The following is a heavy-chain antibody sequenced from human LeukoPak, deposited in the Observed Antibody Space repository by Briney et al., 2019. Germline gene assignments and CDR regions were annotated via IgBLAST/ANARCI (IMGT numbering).Heavy chain of an antibody. CDR2: IRGSGGNI. D-gene: IGHD3-22*01. J-gene: IGHJ4*02. V-gene: IGHV3-23*01. Sequence: PGGSLRLSCTGTGFTFSNFGMAWVRQAPGQGLEWVSTIRGSGGNIYQADSVKGRFTISRDNSKNTLYLQMNSLRAEDTAVYYCAKEGYDYSLSFDYWGQGTLVTVSS. CDR1: GFTFSNFG. CDR3: AKEGYDYSLSFDY.